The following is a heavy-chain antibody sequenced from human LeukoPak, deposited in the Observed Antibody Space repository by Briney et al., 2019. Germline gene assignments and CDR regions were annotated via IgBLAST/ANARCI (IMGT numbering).Heavy chain of an antibody. CDR2: ISSSSKYT. CDR1: GFSFSDYY. J-gene: IGHJ4*02. D-gene: IGHD3-22*01. V-gene: IGHV3-11*03. Sequence: GGSLRLSCAASGFSFSDYYMSWIRQAPGKGLEWLSYISSSSKYTDYADSVKGRFTISRDNAKNSLHLQMNSLRAEDTAVYFCARTQDSYYYDSSGYHFDYWGQGTLVTVSS. CDR3: ARTQDSYYYDSSGYHFDY.